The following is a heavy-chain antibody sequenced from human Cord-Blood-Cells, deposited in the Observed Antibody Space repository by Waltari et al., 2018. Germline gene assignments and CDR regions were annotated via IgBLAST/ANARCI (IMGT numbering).Heavy chain of an antibody. D-gene: IGHD6-13*01. Sequence: EVQLVQSGAEVKKPGESLKISCKGSGYSFTSYWTRWVRQMPGKGLEWMGIIYPGDSDTRYSPSFQGQVTISADKSISTAYLQWSSLNASDTAMYYCARQAAAAYWYFDYWGQGTLVTVSS. CDR1: GYSFTSYW. V-gene: IGHV5-51*01. J-gene: IGHJ4*02. CDR2: IYPGDSDT. CDR3: ARQAAAAYWYFDY.